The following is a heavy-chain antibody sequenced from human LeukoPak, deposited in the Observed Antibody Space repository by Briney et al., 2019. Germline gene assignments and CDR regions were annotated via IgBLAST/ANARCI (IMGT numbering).Heavy chain of an antibody. CDR3: ARVFSDGFGELQVSDY. Sequence: ASVKVSCKASGYIFTTYGFNRVRQAPGQGLEWMGWISAYNGNTNYAQKVQGRVTMTTDPSTSTAYMELRSLRSDDTAVYYCARVFSDGFGELQVSDYWGQGTLVTVSS. CDR1: GYIFTTYG. J-gene: IGHJ4*02. CDR2: ISAYNGNT. D-gene: IGHD3-10*01. V-gene: IGHV1-18*01.